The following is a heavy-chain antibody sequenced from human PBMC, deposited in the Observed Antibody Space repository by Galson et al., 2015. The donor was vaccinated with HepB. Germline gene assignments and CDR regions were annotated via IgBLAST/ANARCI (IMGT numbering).Heavy chain of an antibody. J-gene: IGHJ6*03. Sequence: SLRLSCAASGFTFSSYGMHWVRQAPGKGLEWVAVIWYDGSNKYYADSVKGRFTISRDNSKNTLYLQMNSLRAEDTAVYYCARDHWGEQQPQGHYYYYMDVWGKGTTVTVSS. D-gene: IGHD6-13*01. CDR3: ARDHWGEQQPQGHYYYYMDV. CDR2: IWYDGSNK. V-gene: IGHV3-33*01. CDR1: GFTFSSYG.